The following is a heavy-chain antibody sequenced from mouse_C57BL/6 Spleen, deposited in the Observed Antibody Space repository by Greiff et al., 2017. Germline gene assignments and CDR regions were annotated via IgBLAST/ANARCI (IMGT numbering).Heavy chain of an antibody. J-gene: IGHJ4*01. V-gene: IGHV5-17*01. CDR3: ATYDYDGAMDY. CDR1: GFTFIDYG. D-gene: IGHD2-4*01. CDR2: ISSGSSTI. Sequence: EVKLVESGGGLVKPGGSLKLSCAASGFTFIDYGMHWVRQAPEKGLEWVAYISSGSSTIYYADTVKGRFTISRDNAKNTLFLQMTSLRSEDTAMYYCATYDYDGAMDYWGQGTSVTVSS.